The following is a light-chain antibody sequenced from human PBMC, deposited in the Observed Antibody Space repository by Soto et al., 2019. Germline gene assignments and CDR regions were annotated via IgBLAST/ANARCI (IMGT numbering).Light chain of an antibody. V-gene: IGKV3-20*01. CDR1: QSISSNY. Sequence: EIVLTQSPGTLSVSPGERATLSCRASQSISSNYLAWYQQKPGQAPSLLIYGASSMATGSPDRFSGSGSGTDFTLTISRLEPEDSAIYYCQQYGSWTFGQGTKVEIK. CDR2: GAS. CDR3: QQYGSWT. J-gene: IGKJ1*01.